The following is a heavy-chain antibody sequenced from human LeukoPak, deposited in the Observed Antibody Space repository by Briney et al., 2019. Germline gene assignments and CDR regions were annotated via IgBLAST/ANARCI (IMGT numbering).Heavy chain of an antibody. V-gene: IGHV4-59*08. J-gene: IGHJ4*02. D-gene: IGHD3-22*01. Sequence: SETLSLTCSVSGGSIRSYYWTWIRQPPGKGLEWIGYIYYSGNTNYNPSLKSRVTISVDTSKNHFSLKLSSVTAADTALYFCARGDYYISSGYHSLFDYWGQGTLVTVSS. CDR1: GGSIRSYY. CDR2: IYYSGNT. CDR3: ARGDYYISSGYHSLFDY.